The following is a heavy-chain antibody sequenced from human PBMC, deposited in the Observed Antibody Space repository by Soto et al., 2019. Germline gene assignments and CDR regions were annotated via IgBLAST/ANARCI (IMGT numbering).Heavy chain of an antibody. CDR1: GYTFTGYY. V-gene: IGHV1-2*04. CDR3: ARGYDFVWGSYRSDAFDI. Sequence: ASVKVSCKSSGYTFTGYYMHWVRQAPGQGLEWMGWINPNSGGTNYAQKFQGWVTMTRDTSISTAYMELSRLRSDDTAVYYCARGYDFVWGSYRSDAFDIWGQGTMVTVSS. CDR2: INPNSGGT. J-gene: IGHJ3*02. D-gene: IGHD3-16*02.